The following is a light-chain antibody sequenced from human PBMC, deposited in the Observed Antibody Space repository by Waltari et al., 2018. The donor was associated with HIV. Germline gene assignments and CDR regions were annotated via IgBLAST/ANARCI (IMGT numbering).Light chain of an antibody. J-gene: IGLJ3*02. Sequence: QSVLTQPPSASGTPGQRVTISCSGSSSNIGSNYVYWYQQLPGTAPKLLIYRNNQRPAGVPVRVSGSKSGTSASPAISVLRSEDEADYYCATWDDSLSGLWVFGGGTKLTVL. V-gene: IGLV1-47*01. CDR1: SSNIGSNY. CDR2: RNN. CDR3: ATWDDSLSGLWV.